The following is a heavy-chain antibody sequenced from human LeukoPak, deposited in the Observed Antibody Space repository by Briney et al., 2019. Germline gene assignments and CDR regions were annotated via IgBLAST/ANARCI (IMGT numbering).Heavy chain of an antibody. J-gene: IGHJ4*02. CDR1: GFTFSDYY. D-gene: IGHD1-26*01. Sequence: GGSLRLSCAASGFTFSDYYMSWIRQAPGKGLEWVSYISSSGSTIYYADSVKGRFTISRDNAKNSLYLQMNSLRAEDTAVYYCAKDVGGTSFYYFDSWGQGTLVTVSS. V-gene: IGHV3-11*01. CDR3: AKDVGGTSFYYFDS. CDR2: ISSSGSTI.